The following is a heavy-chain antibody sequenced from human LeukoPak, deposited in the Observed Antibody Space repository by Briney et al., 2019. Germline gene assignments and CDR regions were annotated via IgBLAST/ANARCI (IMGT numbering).Heavy chain of an antibody. D-gene: IGHD4-23*01. CDR3: AKDRERTVEVFDY. Sequence: GGSLRLSCAASGFTVSSNYMSWVRQAPGKGLEWVSVIYSGGSTYYADSVKGRFTISRDNSKNTLYLQMNSLRAEDTAVYYCAKDRERTVEVFDYWGQGTLVTVSS. CDR2: IYSGGST. J-gene: IGHJ4*02. CDR1: GFTVSSNY. V-gene: IGHV3-53*01.